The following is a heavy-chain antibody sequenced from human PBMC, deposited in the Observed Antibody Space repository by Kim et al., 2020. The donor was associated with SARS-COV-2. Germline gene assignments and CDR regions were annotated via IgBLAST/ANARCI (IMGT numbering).Heavy chain of an antibody. CDR3: ARRAYGDPPSYYYYGMDV. J-gene: IGHJ6*02. CDR2: INTNTGNP. CDR1: GYTFTSYA. D-gene: IGHD4-17*01. Sequence: ASVKVSCKASGYTFTSYAMNWVRQAPGQGLEWMGWINTNTGNPTYAQGFTGRFVFSLDTSVSTAYLQISSLKAEDTAVYYCARRAYGDPPSYYYYGMDVWGQGTTVTVSS. V-gene: IGHV7-4-1*02.